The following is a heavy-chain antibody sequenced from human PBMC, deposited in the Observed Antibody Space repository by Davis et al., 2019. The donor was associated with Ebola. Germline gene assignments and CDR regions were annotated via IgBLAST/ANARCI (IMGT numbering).Heavy chain of an antibody. CDR2: IYYSGST. J-gene: IGHJ3*02. D-gene: IGHD5-24*01. V-gene: IGHV4-31*11. CDR1: GGSISSSNW. Sequence: MPSETLSLTCAVSGGSISSSNWWRWIRQHPGKALEWIGYIYYSGSTYYNPSLKSRVTISVDTSKNQFSLKLSSVTAADTAVYYCARAATRDGYNFRPHFDIWGQGTMVTVSS. CDR3: ARAATRDGYNFRPHFDI.